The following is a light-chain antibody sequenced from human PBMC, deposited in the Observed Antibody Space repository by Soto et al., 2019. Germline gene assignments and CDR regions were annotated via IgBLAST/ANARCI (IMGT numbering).Light chain of an antibody. CDR1: QGIRND. J-gene: IGKJ4*01. CDR3: LQHNTFLLIT. V-gene: IGKV1-17*01. CDR2: AAS. Sequence: EILMTQSPSSVSASVRDRVSITCLSSQGIRNDLGWYQQKPGKAPKRLIYAASILESGVPSRFSGSGSGTEFTLTISSLQPEDFATYFCLQHNTFLLITFGGGAKVDI.